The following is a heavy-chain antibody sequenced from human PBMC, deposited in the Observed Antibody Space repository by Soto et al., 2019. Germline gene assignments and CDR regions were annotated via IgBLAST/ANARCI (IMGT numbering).Heavy chain of an antibody. CDR2: ISGSGGST. Sequence: EVQLLESGGGLVQPGGSLRLSCAASGFTFSSYAMSWVRQAPGKGLEWVSAISGSGGSTYYADSVKGRFTISRDNSKNTLYLQMNSLRAEDTAVYYCAKDRYQGYCSGGRCYYFDYWGQGTLVTVSS. V-gene: IGHV3-23*01. CDR1: GFTFSSYA. D-gene: IGHD2-15*01. J-gene: IGHJ4*02. CDR3: AKDRYQGYCSGGRCYYFDY.